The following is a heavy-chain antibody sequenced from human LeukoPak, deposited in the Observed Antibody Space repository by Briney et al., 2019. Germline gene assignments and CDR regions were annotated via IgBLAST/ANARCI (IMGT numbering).Heavy chain of an antibody. CDR1: GYTFTGYY. D-gene: IGHD5-24*01. J-gene: IGHJ4*02. Sequence: ASVKVSYKASGYTFTGYYMHWVRQAPGQGLEWMGWINPNSGGTNYAQKFQGRVTMTRDTSISTAYMELSRLRSGDTAVYYCARDERGRWLQLWKHYYFDYWGQGTLVTVSS. CDR3: ARDERGRWLQLWKHYYFDY. V-gene: IGHV1-2*02. CDR2: INPNSGGT.